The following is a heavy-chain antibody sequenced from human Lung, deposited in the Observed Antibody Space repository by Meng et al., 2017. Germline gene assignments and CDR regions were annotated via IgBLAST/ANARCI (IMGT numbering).Heavy chain of an antibody. V-gene: IGHV4-34*01. CDR2: INHSGST. J-gene: IGHJ4*02. CDR3: ARGPTTMAHDFDY. CDR1: GGSFSDYY. D-gene: IGHD4-11*01. Sequence: QVPLKRWAAGLLKPSETLSPPCVVSGGSFSDYYWSWIRQPPGKGLEWIGEINHSGSTNYNPSLESRATISVDTSQNNLSLKLSSVTAADSAVYYCARGPTTMAHDFDYWGQGTLVTVSS.